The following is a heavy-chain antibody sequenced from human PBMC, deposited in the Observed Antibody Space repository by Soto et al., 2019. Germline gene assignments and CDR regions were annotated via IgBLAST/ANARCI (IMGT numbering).Heavy chain of an antibody. CDR3: ARDFRVGKYFDN. V-gene: IGHV3-33*01. D-gene: IGHD1-26*01. J-gene: IGHJ4*02. CDR1: GFTFSTYG. Sequence: QVQLVESGGGVVQPGRSLRLSCAASGFTFSTYGMHWVRQAPGKGLEWVAVIGHDGNERNSADSVKGRFTISRDNSKNTLYLQMNSLRAEDTAVYYCARDFRVGKYFDNWGQGTLVTVSS. CDR2: IGHDGNER.